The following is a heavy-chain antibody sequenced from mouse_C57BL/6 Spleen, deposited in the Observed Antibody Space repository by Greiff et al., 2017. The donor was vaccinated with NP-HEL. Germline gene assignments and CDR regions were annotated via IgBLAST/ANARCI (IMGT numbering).Heavy chain of an antibody. D-gene: IGHD2-2*01. CDR1: GFTFSDYG. CDR2: ISSGSSTI. CDR3: ANGYDGYAMDY. J-gene: IGHJ4*01. Sequence: EVQGVESGGGLVKPGGSLKLSCAASGFTFSDYGMHWVRQAPEKGLEWVAYISSGSSTIYYADTVKGRFTISRDNAKNTLFLQMTSLRSEDTAMYYCANGYDGYAMDYWGQGTSVTVSS. V-gene: IGHV5-17*01.